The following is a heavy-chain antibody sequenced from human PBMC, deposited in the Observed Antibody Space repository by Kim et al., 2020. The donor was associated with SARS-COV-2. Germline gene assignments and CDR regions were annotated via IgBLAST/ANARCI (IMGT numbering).Heavy chain of an antibody. V-gene: IGHV3-23*01. CDR2: IGGGGEWT. Sequence: LSLSCAASGFTFSSYDMTWVRQAPGKGLEWVSTIGGGGEWTYYADSVRGRFAMSRDNSENTLFLQMNSLRAEDTAVYYCAKDSPWRTDYWGQGTLVTVSS. J-gene: IGHJ4*02. CDR3: AKDSPWRTDY. CDR1: GFTFSSYD.